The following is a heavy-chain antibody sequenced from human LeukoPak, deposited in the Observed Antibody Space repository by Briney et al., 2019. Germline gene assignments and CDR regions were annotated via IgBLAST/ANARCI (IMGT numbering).Heavy chain of an antibody. Sequence: SETLSLTCTVSGGSISSYYWSWIRQPPGKGLEWIGYIYYSGSTNYNPSLKSRVTISVDTSKNQFSLKLSSVTAADTAVYYCARDRSSYFDYWGQGTLVTVSS. CDR1: GGSISSYY. CDR2: IYYSGST. CDR3: ARDRSSYFDY. J-gene: IGHJ4*02. V-gene: IGHV4-59*08. D-gene: IGHD1-14*01.